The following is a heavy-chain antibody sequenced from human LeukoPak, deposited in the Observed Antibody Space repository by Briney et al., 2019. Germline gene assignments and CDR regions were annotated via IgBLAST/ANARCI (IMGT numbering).Heavy chain of an antibody. CDR1: GYTFSSNG. V-gene: IGHV1-18*01. J-gene: IGHJ4*02. CDR3: ARGGGCANGVCYTPPDY. D-gene: IGHD2-8*01. CDR2: TSAYNGNT. Sequence: GASVKVSCKASGYTFSSNGISWVRQAPGQGLERMGWTSAYNGNTNYAQKLQGRVTMTTDTSTSTAYMELRSLRSDDTAVYYCARGGGCANGVCYTPPDYWGQGTLVTVSS.